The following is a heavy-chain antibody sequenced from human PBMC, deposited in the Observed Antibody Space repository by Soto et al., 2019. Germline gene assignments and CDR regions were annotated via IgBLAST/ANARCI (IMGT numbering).Heavy chain of an antibody. CDR3: ARVNYDFWSGSVVGNYYYYYRDV. CDR1: GFTFSSYG. D-gene: IGHD3-3*01. V-gene: IGHV3-33*01. Sequence: PGGSLRLSCAASGFTFSSYGMHWVRQAPGKGLEWVAVIWYDGSNKYYADSVKGRFTISRDNSKNTLYLQMNGLRAEDTAVYYCARVNYDFWSGSVVGNYYYYYRDVWGKGTTVTVSS. J-gene: IGHJ6*03. CDR2: IWYDGSNK.